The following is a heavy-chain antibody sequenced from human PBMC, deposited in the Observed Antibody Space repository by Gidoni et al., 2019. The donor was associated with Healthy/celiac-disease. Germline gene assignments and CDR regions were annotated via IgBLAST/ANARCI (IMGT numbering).Heavy chain of an antibody. J-gene: IGHJ3*02. CDR1: GFTFRDYY. D-gene: IGHD5-12*01. V-gene: IGHV3-11*01. CDR3: AGRRDGYNDDAFDI. Sequence: QVQPVASGGGLVELGASPRLSCAASGFTFRDYYMSWIRQAPGKGLEWVSYISSSGSTIYYADSVKGRFTISRDNAKNSLYLQMNSLRAEDTAVYYCAGRRDGYNDDAFDIWGQGTMVTVSS. CDR2: ISSSGSTI.